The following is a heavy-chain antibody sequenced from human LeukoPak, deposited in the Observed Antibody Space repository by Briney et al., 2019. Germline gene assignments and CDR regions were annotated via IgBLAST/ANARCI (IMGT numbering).Heavy chain of an antibody. D-gene: IGHD6-13*01. Sequence: PGGSLRLSCAASGFTFSSYAMHWVRQAPGKGLEWVAVISYDGSNKYYADSVKERFTISRDNSRNTLYLQMNSLRGDDTAVYYCAREVYSSTCDLWGQGTLVTVSS. V-gene: IGHV3-30*14. CDR1: GFTFSSYA. J-gene: IGHJ4*02. CDR3: AREVYSSTCDL. CDR2: ISYDGSNK.